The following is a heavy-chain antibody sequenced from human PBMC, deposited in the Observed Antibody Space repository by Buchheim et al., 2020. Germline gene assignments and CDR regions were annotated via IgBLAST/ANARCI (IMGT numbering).Heavy chain of an antibody. Sequence: EVQLLESGGGLVQPGGSLRLSCAGSGFTFSSYAMSWVRQAPGKGLEWVSAISGSGGSTYYADSVKGRVTISRDNSKNPLFLQMNSLRDEDTAVYFCAKVGYSDSWSWFDPWGQGTL. J-gene: IGHJ5*02. CDR1: GFTFSSYA. CDR2: ISGSGGST. V-gene: IGHV3-23*01. D-gene: IGHD5-12*01. CDR3: AKVGYSDSWSWFDP.